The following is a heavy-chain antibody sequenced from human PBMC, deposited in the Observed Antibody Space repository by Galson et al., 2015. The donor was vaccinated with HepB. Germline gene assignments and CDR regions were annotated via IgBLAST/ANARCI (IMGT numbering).Heavy chain of an antibody. CDR3: ARSYYYDSSGYLDAFDI. J-gene: IGHJ3*02. CDR2: ISAYNGNT. Sequence: SVKLSCTASGFTFTSYRISWVRQAPGQGLEWVGWISAYNGNTNYAQKLQGRVTMTTDTSTSTAYMELRSLRSDDTAVYYCARSYYYDSSGYLDAFDIWGQGTMVTVSS. V-gene: IGHV1-18*01. D-gene: IGHD3-22*01. CDR1: GFTFTSYR.